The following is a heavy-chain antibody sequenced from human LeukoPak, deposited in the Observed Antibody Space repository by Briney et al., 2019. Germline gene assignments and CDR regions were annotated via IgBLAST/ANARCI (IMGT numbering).Heavy chain of an antibody. V-gene: IGHV3-30-3*01. J-gene: IGHJ4*02. D-gene: IGHD3-10*01. Sequence: GGSLRLSGAASGFTFNDYALHWVRQAPGKGLEWVALISYDGSTKFYTDSVKGRFTISRDNSKNTLYLQMNSLRPEDTAVYYCAKDQGIMLRGVMDRLPPSYWGQGTLVTVSS. CDR2: ISYDGSTK. CDR3: AKDQGIMLRGVMDRLPPSY. CDR1: GFTFNDYA.